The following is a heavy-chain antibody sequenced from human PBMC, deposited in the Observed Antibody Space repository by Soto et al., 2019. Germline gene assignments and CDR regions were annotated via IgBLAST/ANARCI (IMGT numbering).Heavy chain of an antibody. CDR2: MNPTSGNT. D-gene: IGHD2-2*01. V-gene: IGHV1-8*01. CDR3: ARGVRTVVTPVY. J-gene: IGHJ4*02. CDR1: GYTFTSYD. Sequence: QVQLVQSGAEVKKPGASVKVSCKASGYTFTSYDITWVRQATGQGLEWMGWMNPTSGNTGYAQKFQGRVTLTRKTSINTVYIELSSLTSEDTAVYYCARGVRTVVTPVYWGQGTLVTVSS.